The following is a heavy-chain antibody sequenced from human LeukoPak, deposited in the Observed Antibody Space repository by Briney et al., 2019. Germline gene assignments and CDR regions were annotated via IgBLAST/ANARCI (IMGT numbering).Heavy chain of an antibody. Sequence: GGSLRLSCVASGFTFSSSAMSWVRQAPGKGLEGVSAISNNGGYTYYADSVQGRFTISRDNSKSTLCLQMNSLRAEDTAVYYCAKQLGYCSDGSCYFPYWGQGTLVTVSS. CDR2: ISNNGGYT. CDR3: AKQLGYCSDGSCYFPY. V-gene: IGHV3-23*01. J-gene: IGHJ4*02. CDR1: GFTFSSSA. D-gene: IGHD2-15*01.